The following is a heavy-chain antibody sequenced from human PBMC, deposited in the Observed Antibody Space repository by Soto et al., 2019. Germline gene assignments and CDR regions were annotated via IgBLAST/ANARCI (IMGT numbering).Heavy chain of an antibody. Sequence: PGVSKRLSYAASGLTFNNYAVNWVRQAPGEGQGLRRGLEWVGRIKSKTDGGTTDYAAPVKGRFTISRDDSKNTLYLQMNSLKTEDTAVYHCTTDDIVVVRGPDYWGQGTLVTVSS. CDR2: IKSKTDGGTT. CDR3: TTDDIVVVRGPDY. J-gene: IGHJ4*02. D-gene: IGHD2-2*01. CDR1: GLTFNNYA. V-gene: IGHV3-15*01.